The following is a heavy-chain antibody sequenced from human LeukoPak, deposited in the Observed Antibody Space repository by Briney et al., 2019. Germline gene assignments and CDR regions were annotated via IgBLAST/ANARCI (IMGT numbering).Heavy chain of an antibody. V-gene: IGHV3-21*01. CDR1: GFTFSSYE. CDR2: ISSSTTYI. Sequence: GGSLRLSCAASGFTFSSYEMNWVRQAPGQGLEWLSSISSSTTYIYYADSVKGRFTISRDNAKNSLYLQIHSLRAEDTAVYFCATDYGYYFDYWGQGTLVAASS. J-gene: IGHJ4*02. CDR3: ATDYGYYFDY. D-gene: IGHD4-17*01.